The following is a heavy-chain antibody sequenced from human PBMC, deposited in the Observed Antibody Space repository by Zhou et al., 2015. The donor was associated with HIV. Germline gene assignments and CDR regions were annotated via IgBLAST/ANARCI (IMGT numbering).Heavy chain of an antibody. V-gene: IGHV1-69*06. CDR3: ARERGGGTRPDWRYFDL. CDR1: GGTFSTYG. J-gene: IGHJ2*01. CDR2: IIPILGTT. D-gene: IGHD3-16*01. Sequence: QVQLVQSGAEVKKPGSSVKVSCRASGGTFSTYGISWVRQAPGQGLEWMGGIIPILGTTKYAQKFQGTVTITADRSTSTAYMDLRSLRLEDTAVYYCARERGGGTRPDWRYFDLWGRGTLVTVSS.